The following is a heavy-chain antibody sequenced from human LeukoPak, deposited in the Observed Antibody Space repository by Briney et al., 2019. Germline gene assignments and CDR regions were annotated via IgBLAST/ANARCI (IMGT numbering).Heavy chain of an antibody. J-gene: IGHJ3*02. CDR2: IYTSGGT. Sequence: PSETLSLTCTVSGGSISSGSYYWSWIRQPAGKGLEWIGRIYTSGGTSYNPSLKSRVTISVDTSKNQFSLKLSSVTAADTAVYYCAREDLADAFDIWGQGTMVTVSS. CDR3: AREDLADAFDI. CDR1: GGSISSGSYY. V-gene: IGHV4-61*02.